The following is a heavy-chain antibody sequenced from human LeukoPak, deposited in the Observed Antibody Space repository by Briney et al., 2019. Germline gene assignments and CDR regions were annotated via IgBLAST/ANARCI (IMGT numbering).Heavy chain of an antibody. D-gene: IGHD1-26*01. CDR3: AKGIVGATSHDAFDI. V-gene: IGHV3-23*01. Sequence: GGSLRLSCAASGFTFSSYAMSWVRQAPGKGLEWVSAISGSGGSTYYADSVKGRFTISRDNSKNTLYLLMNSLRAEDTAVYYCAKGIVGATSHDAFDIWGQGTMVTVSS. CDR1: GFTFSSYA. J-gene: IGHJ3*02. CDR2: ISGSGGST.